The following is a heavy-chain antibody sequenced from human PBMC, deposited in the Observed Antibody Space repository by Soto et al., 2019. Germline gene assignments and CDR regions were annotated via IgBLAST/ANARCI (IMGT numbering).Heavy chain of an antibody. J-gene: IGHJ6*02. D-gene: IGHD3-10*01. CDR3: ARDPIRIWIGERNYAMDV. Sequence: ASVKVSCKASGYTFSSYAMHWVRQAPGHRLEWMGWINAGNGKTESSQKLEDRVTITRDTSASTAYMELNSLRSEDTAVYYCARDPIRIWIGERNYAMDVWGQGTTVTVSS. CDR2: INAGNGKT. CDR1: GYTFSSYA. V-gene: IGHV1-3*01.